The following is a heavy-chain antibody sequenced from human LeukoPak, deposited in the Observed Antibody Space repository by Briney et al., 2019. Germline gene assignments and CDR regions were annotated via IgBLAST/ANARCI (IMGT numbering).Heavy chain of an antibody. Sequence: SETLSLTCTVSGCSISSYYWSWIRQPPGKGLEWIGYIYYSGSTYYNPPLKSRLTISVDTSKNQFSLKLSSVTAADTAVYYCASADYEDAFDIWGQGTMVTVSS. CDR3: ASADYEDAFDI. V-gene: IGHV4-59*06. CDR2: IYYSGST. D-gene: IGHD4-17*01. CDR1: GCSISSYY. J-gene: IGHJ3*02.